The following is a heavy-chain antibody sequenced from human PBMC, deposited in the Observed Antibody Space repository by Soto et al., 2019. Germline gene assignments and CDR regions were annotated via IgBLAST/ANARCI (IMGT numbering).Heavy chain of an antibody. CDR3: ARGIVVMVAAASATSAFDI. CDR2: ISYSGRT. V-gene: IGHV4-30-4*08. D-gene: IGHD2-15*01. J-gene: IGHJ3*02. Sequence: SETLSLTCTVSGGSINSGDHYWNWIRQPPGKGLEWFGYISYSGRTYYNPSLRSRVVMSVDTSKNQFSLNLSSVTAADTAVYYCARGIVVMVAAASATSAFDIWGQGTMVTVSS. CDR1: GGSINSGDHY.